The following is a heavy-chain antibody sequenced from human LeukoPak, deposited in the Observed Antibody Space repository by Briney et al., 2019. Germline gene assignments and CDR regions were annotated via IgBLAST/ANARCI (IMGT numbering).Heavy chain of an antibody. D-gene: IGHD3-10*01. CDR3: ARHMSVSYDAFDL. V-gene: IGHV4-59*08. CDR1: GGSISSYY. Sequence: SETLSLTCTVSGGSISSYYWSWIRQPPGKGLEWIAYVYYTGRTLYNPSLESRVTISVDTSKTQISLKLTSVTAADTAVYYCARHMSVSYDAFDLWGRGTPVTVSS. CDR2: VYYTGRT. J-gene: IGHJ3*01.